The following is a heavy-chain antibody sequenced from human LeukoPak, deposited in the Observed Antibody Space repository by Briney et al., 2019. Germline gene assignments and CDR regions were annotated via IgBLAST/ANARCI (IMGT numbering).Heavy chain of an antibody. V-gene: IGHV4-4*02. CDR3: ARDRPRMGLDY. J-gene: IGHJ4*02. CDR2: IYHSGST. Sequence: SETLSLTCAVSGGSISSSNWWSWVRQPPGKVLEWIGEIYHSGSTNYNPSLKSRVTISADKSKNQFSLKLSSVTAADTAVYYCARDRPRMGLDYWGQGTLVTVSS. D-gene: IGHD2-8*01. CDR1: GGSISSSNW.